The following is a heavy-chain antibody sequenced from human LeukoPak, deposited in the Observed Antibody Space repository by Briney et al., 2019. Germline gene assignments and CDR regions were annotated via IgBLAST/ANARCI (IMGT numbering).Heavy chain of an antibody. CDR1: GGSFSGYY. Sequence: SETLSLTCAVYGGSFSGYYWSWIRQPPGKGLEWIGEINHSGGTNYNPSLKSRVTISVDTSKNQFSLKLSSVTAADTAVYYCARGGYYDSSGYYFSPSYFDYWGQGTLVTVSS. CDR2: INHSGGT. D-gene: IGHD3-22*01. CDR3: ARGGYYDSSGYYFSPSYFDY. J-gene: IGHJ4*02. V-gene: IGHV4-34*01.